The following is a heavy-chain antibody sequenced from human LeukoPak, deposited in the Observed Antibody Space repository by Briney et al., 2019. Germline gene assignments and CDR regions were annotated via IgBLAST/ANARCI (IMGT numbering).Heavy chain of an antibody. V-gene: IGHV4-34*01. CDR2: TNHSGST. CDR3: ARATILGDYFDH. J-gene: IGHJ4*02. Sequence: SETLSLTCAVYGGSFSGYYWSWIRQPPGKGLEWIGETNHSGSTNYNPSLKSRVTISVDTSENQFSLKLSSVTAADTAVYYCARATILGDYFDHWGQGTLVTVSS. D-gene: IGHD3-3*01. CDR1: GGSFSGYY.